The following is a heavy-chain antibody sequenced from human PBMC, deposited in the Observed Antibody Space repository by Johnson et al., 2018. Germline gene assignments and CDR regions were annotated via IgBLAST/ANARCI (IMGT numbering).Heavy chain of an antibody. V-gene: IGHV3-13*01. CDR2: IGVDGDT. Sequence: EVQLVESGGGLVQPGESLRLSCEASGFTFSNHDMHWVRQATGKGLEWVSTIGVDGDTYYPGSVKGRFTISRENAGNSVYLEMNSLRVADTAVYYCFRGGTIAVWGQGTMVTVSS. D-gene: IGHD3-9*01. CDR3: FRGGTIAV. CDR1: GFTFSNHD. J-gene: IGHJ3*01.